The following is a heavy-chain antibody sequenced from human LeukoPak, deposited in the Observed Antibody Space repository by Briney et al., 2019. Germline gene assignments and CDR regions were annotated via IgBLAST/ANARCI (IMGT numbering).Heavy chain of an antibody. V-gene: IGHV4-4*07. CDR3: ARVKSIAATLTEYYFDY. J-gene: IGHJ4*02. CDR2: IYTSGST. CDR1: GGSISSYY. Sequence: SSETLSLTCTVSGGSISSYYWSWIRQPAGQGLEWIGRIYTSGSTNYNPSLKSRITMSVDTSKNQYSLKLSSVTAADTAVYYCARVKSIAATLTEYYFDYWGQGTLVTVSS. D-gene: IGHD6-6*01.